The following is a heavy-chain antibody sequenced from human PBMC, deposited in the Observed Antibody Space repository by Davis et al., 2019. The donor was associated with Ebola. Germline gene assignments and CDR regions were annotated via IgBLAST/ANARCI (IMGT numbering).Heavy chain of an antibody. V-gene: IGHV3-23*01. CDR3: ARDGEYCTNGICSTYFDN. J-gene: IGHJ4*02. CDR1: GFTFSSYA. CDR2: LSGSGGST. Sequence: GESLKISCAASGFTFSSYAMSWVRQAPGKGLEWVSALSGSGGSTYYADSVKGRFTISRDNSKNTLYLQMNSLRAEDTAVYYCARDGEYCTNGICSTYFDNWGQGTLVTVSS. D-gene: IGHD2-8*01.